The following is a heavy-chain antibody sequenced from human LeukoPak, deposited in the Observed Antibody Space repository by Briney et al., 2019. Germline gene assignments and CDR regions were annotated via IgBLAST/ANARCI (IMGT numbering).Heavy chain of an antibody. D-gene: IGHD6-19*01. Sequence: PSETLSLTCSVSGGSIGSRYHYWGWICQPPGKGLEWIGSIEYSGSTYYNPPLKSRVIMSVDTSKKQFSLKVTSVTAADTAVYYCARLAHSSGYLAFDYWGQGTLVTVSS. V-gene: IGHV4-39*01. J-gene: IGHJ4*02. CDR1: GGSIGSRYHY. CDR3: ARLAHSSGYLAFDY. CDR2: IEYSGST.